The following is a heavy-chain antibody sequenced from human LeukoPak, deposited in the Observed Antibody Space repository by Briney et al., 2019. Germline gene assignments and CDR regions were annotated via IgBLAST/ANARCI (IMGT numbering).Heavy chain of an antibody. CDR2: VNINTGNP. Sequence: ASVKVSCKTSGYTFTNYPINWVRQAPGQGLEWMGWVNINTGNPTYAQGFTGRFVFSLDTSVSTAYLQISSLKAEDTAVYYCARDRPDFWSGYYIVDPWGQGTLVTVSS. CDR3: ARDRPDFWSGYYIVDP. V-gene: IGHV7-4-1*02. CDR1: GYTFTNYP. J-gene: IGHJ5*02. D-gene: IGHD3-3*01.